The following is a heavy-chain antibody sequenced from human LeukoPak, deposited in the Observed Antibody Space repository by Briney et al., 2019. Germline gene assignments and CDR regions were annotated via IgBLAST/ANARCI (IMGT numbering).Heavy chain of an antibody. CDR1: GFTFSDYY. CDR2: ISSNSTYT. Sequence: KPGGSLRLSCAASGFTFSDYYMSWIRQAPGKGLEWVSYISSNSTYTNYADSVKGRFTIFRDNAKNSLYLQMNSLRAEDTAMYYCARGSVVAANFDYWGQGTLATVSS. D-gene: IGHD2-15*01. CDR3: ARGSVVAANFDY. J-gene: IGHJ4*02. V-gene: IGHV3-11*05.